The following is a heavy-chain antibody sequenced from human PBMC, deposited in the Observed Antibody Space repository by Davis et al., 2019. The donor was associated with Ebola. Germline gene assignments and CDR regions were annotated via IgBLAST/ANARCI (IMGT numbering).Heavy chain of an antibody. Sequence: SVKVSCKASGGTFSSYAISWVRQAPGQGLEWMGGFIPIFGTANYAQKFQGRVTITADESTSTAYMELSSLRSEDTAVYYCARPRYDFWSGYSLPRYYYGMDVWGQGTTVTVSS. CDR2: FIPIFGTA. D-gene: IGHD3-3*01. J-gene: IGHJ6*02. CDR1: GGTFSSYA. CDR3: ARPRYDFWSGYSLPRYYYGMDV. V-gene: IGHV1-69*13.